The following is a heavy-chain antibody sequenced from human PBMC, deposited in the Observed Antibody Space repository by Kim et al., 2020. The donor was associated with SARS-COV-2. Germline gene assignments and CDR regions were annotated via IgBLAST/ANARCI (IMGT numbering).Heavy chain of an antibody. CDR1: GFTFSDYY. Sequence: GGSLRLSCAASGFTFSDYYMSWIRQAPGKGLEWVSYISSSGSTIYYADSVKGRFTISRDNAKNSLYLQMNSLRAEDTAVYYCARDIQSGNYYDSSGRYFQHWGQGTLVTVSS. V-gene: IGHV3-11*04. CDR3: ARDIQSGNYYDSSGRYFQH. CDR2: ISSSGSTI. J-gene: IGHJ1*01. D-gene: IGHD3-22*01.